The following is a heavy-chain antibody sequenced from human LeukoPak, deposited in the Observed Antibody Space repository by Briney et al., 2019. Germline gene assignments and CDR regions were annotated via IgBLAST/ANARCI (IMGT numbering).Heavy chain of an antibody. J-gene: IGHJ4*02. CDR1: GGTFSSYA. CDR2: IIPIFGTA. CDR3: VEAASQTDY. D-gene: IGHD6-13*01. Sequence: ASVKVSCKASGGTFSSYAISWVRQAPGQGLEWMGGIIPIFGTANYAQKFQGRVTITADESTSTAYMELSRLRSDDTAVYYCVEAASQTDYWGQGTLVTVSS. V-gene: IGHV1-69*13.